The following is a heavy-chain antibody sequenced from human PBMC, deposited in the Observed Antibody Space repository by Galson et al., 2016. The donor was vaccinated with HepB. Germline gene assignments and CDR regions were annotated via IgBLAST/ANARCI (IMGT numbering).Heavy chain of an antibody. Sequence: SLRLSCAASGFTFSDYYVNWIRQAPGKGLEWLSFISTSGSYTHYADSVKGRFTISRDNAENSLFLQMNSLRAEDTAVYYCARGGAEYGVLWFDFWGQGTLVTVSS. CDR2: ISTSGSYT. CDR3: ARGGAEYGVLWFDF. J-gene: IGHJ4*02. CDR1: GFTFSDYY. D-gene: IGHD4/OR15-4a*01. V-gene: IGHV3-11*05.